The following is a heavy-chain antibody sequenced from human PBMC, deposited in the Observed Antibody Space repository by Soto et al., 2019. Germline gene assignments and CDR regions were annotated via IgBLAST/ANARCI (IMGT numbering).Heavy chain of an antibody. CDR3: ARDEIIAVAGLSYYGMDV. Sequence: ASVKVSCKASGYTFTSYGISWVRQAPGQGLEWMGWISAYNGNTNYAQKLQGRVTMTTDTSTSTAYMELRSLRSDDTAVYYCARDEIIAVAGLSYYGMDVWGEGTTVTVYS. V-gene: IGHV1-18*01. CDR1: GYTFTSYG. J-gene: IGHJ6*04. D-gene: IGHD6-19*01. CDR2: ISAYNGNT.